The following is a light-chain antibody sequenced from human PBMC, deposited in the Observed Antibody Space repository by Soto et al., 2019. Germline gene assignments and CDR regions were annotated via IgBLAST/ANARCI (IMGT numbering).Light chain of an antibody. CDR3: QSYDNSLSGWV. J-gene: IGLJ3*02. CDR1: SSNIGAGYD. CDR2: GNT. Sequence: QSVLTQPPSVSGAPGQRVTISCTGSSSNIGAGYDVHWYQQLPGTDPKLLIYGNTNRPSGVPDRLSGSKSGTSASLAITGLQAEDETDYYCQSYDNSLSGWVFGGGTKLTVL. V-gene: IGLV1-40*01.